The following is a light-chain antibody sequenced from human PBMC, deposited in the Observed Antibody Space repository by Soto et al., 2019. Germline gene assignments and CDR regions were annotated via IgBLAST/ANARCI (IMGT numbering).Light chain of an antibody. V-gene: IGKV3-15*01. CDR2: SAS. J-gene: IGKJ5*01. CDR1: QSISSL. CDR3: QQYYDWPIT. Sequence: EIVLTQSPATLSVSPGERATLSCRASQSISSLLAWYQQKPGQAPRLLIYSASTRATGVPARFSGSGSGADFTLTISSLQSEDFAVYYCQQYYDWPITFGQGT.